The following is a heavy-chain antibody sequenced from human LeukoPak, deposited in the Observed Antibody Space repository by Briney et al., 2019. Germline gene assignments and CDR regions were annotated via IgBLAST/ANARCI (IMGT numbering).Heavy chain of an antibody. Sequence: GGSLRLSCVASGFTFSSYGMHWVRQAPGKGLEWVAVIWYDGSNKYYADSVKGRFTTSRDNSKNTLYLQMNSLRAEDTAVYYCARELAANWFDPWGQGTLVTVSS. CDR2: IWYDGSNK. V-gene: IGHV3-33*01. J-gene: IGHJ5*02. CDR1: GFTFSSYG. D-gene: IGHD6-13*01. CDR3: ARELAANWFDP.